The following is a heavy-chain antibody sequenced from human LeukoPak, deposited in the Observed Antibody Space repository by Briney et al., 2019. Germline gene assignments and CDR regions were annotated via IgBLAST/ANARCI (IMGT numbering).Heavy chain of an antibody. V-gene: IGHV1-46*01. Sequence: ASVKVSCKASRYTFTSYYMHLVRQAPGQGLEWVGVINPSGGSTGYAQKFQGRVTMTRDTSTSTVYMELSSLRSEDTAVYYWWKGRYSYGHFDYWGQGTLVTVSS. D-gene: IGHD5-18*01. CDR1: RYTFTSYY. J-gene: IGHJ4*02. CDR3: WKGRYSYGHFDY. CDR2: INPSGGST.